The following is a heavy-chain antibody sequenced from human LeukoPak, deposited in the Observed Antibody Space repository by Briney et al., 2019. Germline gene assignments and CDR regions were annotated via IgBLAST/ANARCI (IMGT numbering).Heavy chain of an antibody. CDR1: GGSISSGSYY. CDR3: ARQTRAAAGATTDFGY. J-gene: IGHJ4*02. Sequence: SQTLSLTCTVSGGSISSGSYYWGWIRQPPGKGLEWIGSMHYSGSTYYNPSLKSRVAISVDTSKNQFSLQLSSVTVADTAVYYCARQTRAAAGATTDFGYWGQGTLVTVSS. V-gene: IGHV4-39*01. D-gene: IGHD6-13*01. CDR2: MHYSGST.